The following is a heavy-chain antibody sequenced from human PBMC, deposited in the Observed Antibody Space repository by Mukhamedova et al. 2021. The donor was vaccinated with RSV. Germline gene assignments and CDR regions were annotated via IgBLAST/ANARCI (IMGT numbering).Heavy chain of an antibody. D-gene: IGHD2-2*02. CDR3: ARERGGYCSSTYCYRAFDI. Sequence: GWVANIKQDGSEKYYVDSVKGRFTISRDNAHNSLYLQMNSLRAEDTAVYYCARERGGYCSSTYCYRAFDIWGQGTMVTVSS. CDR2: IKQDGSEK. J-gene: IGHJ3*02. V-gene: IGHV3-7*01.